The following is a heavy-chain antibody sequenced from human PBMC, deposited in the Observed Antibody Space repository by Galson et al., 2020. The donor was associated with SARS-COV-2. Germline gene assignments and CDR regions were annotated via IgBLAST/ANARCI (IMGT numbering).Heavy chain of an antibody. CDR1: GGSISSYY. Sequence: SETLSLTCTVPGGSISSYYWSWIRQPPGKGLEWIGYIYYSGSTNYNPSLTSRVTISVDTSENQFSLKLSSVTAADTAVYYCARYEGQYYGSGSYYNSATYHFDYWGQGTLVTVSS. V-gene: IGHV4-59*13. CDR3: ARYEGQYYGSGSYYNSATYHFDY. D-gene: IGHD3-10*01. J-gene: IGHJ4*02. CDR2: IYYSGST.